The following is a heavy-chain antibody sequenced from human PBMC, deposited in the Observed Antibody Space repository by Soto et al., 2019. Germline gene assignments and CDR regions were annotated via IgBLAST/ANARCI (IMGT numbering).Heavy chain of an antibody. CDR3: APRRLETPFDP. CDR1: GFSLTTSGVA. Sequence: SGPTLVNPTQTLTLTCTCSGFSLTTSGVAVGWIRQPPGKALQWLALIYWDDDKRYSPSLESRLTITKDTSRKQVVLTMRNMDPVDTATYYCAPRRLETPFDPWGQGTLVTVSS. J-gene: IGHJ5*02. D-gene: IGHD1-1*01. V-gene: IGHV2-5*02. CDR2: IYWDDDK.